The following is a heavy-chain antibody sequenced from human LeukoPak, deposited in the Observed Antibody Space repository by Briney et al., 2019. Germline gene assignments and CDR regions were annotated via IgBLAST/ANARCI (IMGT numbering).Heavy chain of an antibody. CDR1: GFTFSSYG. CDR2: IRYDGSNK. V-gene: IGHV3-30*02. Sequence: PGGSLRLSCAASGFTFSSYGMHWVRQAPGKGLEWVAFIRYDGSNKYYADSVKGRFTISRDNSKNTQYLQMNSLRAEDTAVYYCAKDRELCGSGSYLSDYWGQGTLVTVSS. J-gene: IGHJ4*02. CDR3: AKDRELCGSGSYLSDY. D-gene: IGHD3-10*01.